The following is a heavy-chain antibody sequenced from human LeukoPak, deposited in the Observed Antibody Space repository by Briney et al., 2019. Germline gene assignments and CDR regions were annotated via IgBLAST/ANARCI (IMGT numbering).Heavy chain of an antibody. J-gene: IGHJ4*02. CDR2: IRYDGSNK. V-gene: IGHV3-30*02. CDR3: AKQAEYSSGSLDY. CDR1: GFTFSSYG. Sequence: GGSLRLSRAASGFTFSSYGMHWVRQAPGKGLGWVEFIRYDGSNKYYADSVKGRFTISRDNSKNTLYLQMNSLRAEDTAVYYCAKQAEYSSGSLDYWGQGTLVTVSS. D-gene: IGHD6-25*01.